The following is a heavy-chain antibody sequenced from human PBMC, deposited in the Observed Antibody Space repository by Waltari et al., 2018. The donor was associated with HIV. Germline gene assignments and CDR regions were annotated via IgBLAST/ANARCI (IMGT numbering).Heavy chain of an antibody. V-gene: IGHV3-53*01. CDR2: LYNEGRT. D-gene: IGHD3-10*01. CDR3: ARMKRSYGSGQARYFYFGMDV. J-gene: IGHJ6*02. Sequence: EVQLVESGGGLVQPGGSLRLSCAASGFSVSDNYMSWVRLAPGKGCQWVLVLYNEGRTHYIDSVKGRLTIFRDNSKNALYLQMNSLRVDDTAVYYCARMKRSYGSGQARYFYFGMDVWGQGTTVIVSS. CDR1: GFSVSDNY.